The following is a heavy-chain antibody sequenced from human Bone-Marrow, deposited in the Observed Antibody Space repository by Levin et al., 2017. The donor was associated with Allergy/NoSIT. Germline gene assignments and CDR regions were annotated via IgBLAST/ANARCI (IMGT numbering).Heavy chain of an antibody. J-gene: IGHJ4*02. D-gene: IGHD3-3*01. CDR2: ISQDGSSK. Sequence: PGESLKISCAVSGFTFSSSVMHWVRQAPGKGLEWVAVISQDGSSKYYPDSAKGRFNISRDNSKNTLFLQINNLRAEDTAVYYCVRVGKDFWSGYFDYWGQGTLVTVSS. CDR3: VRVGKDFWSGYFDY. CDR1: GFTFSSSV. V-gene: IGHV3-30*03.